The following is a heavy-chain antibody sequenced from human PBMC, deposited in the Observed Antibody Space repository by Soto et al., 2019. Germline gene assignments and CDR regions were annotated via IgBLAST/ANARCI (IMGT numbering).Heavy chain of an antibody. Sequence: GSLRLSCAASGFTFSSYNMNWVRQAPGKGLEWVSSISSSSSYIYYVDSVKGRFTISRDNAKNSLYLQMNSLRAEDTAVYYCAREGQADNYYYYGMDVWGQGTTVTVSS. CDR3: AREGQADNYYYYGMDV. V-gene: IGHV3-21*01. CDR1: GFTFSSYN. J-gene: IGHJ6*02. D-gene: IGHD2-15*01. CDR2: ISSSSSYI.